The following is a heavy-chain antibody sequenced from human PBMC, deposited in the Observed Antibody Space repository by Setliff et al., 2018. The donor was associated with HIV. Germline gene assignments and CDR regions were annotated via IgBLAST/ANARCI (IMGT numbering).Heavy chain of an antibody. Sequence: GGSLRLSCAASGFTFSSYGMHWVRQAPGKGPEWVANIKTDGSEKFYVDSVKGRFTISRDNAKNSLYLQMNSLRAEDTAVYYCASPSASYSSSWYAAYWGQGALVTVSS. V-gene: IGHV3-7*01. J-gene: IGHJ4*02. D-gene: IGHD6-13*01. CDR3: ASPSASYSSSWYAAY. CDR1: GFTFSSYG. CDR2: IKTDGSEK.